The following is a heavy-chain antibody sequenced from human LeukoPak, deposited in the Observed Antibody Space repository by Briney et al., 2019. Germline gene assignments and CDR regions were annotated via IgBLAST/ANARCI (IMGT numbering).Heavy chain of an antibody. J-gene: IGHJ4*02. Sequence: PGGSLRLSCAASGFTFSSYAMNWVRTAPGKGLEWVSVFYSGGSTYYAGSVKGRFTISRDNAQNSLLLQMDGLRDEDTAVYFCARDAGASLLVRGHFDYWGQGTLVTVSS. CDR1: GFTFSSYA. CDR2: FYSGGST. V-gene: IGHV3-23*03. D-gene: IGHD6-6*01. CDR3: ARDAGASLLVRGHFDY.